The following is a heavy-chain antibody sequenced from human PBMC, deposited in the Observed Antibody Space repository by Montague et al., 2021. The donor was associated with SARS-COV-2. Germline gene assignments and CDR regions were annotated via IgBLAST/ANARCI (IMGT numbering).Heavy chain of an antibody. D-gene: IGHD3-9*01. CDR3: ARVRVPYYDILTGYYFEGSDAFDI. CDR1: GGSISSYY. V-gene: IGHV4-59*12. CDR2: IYYSGST. J-gene: IGHJ3*02. Sequence: SETLSLTCTVSGGSISSYYWSWIRQPPGKGLEWIGYIYYSGSTNYIPSLKSRVTISVDTSKNQFSLKLSSVTAADTAVYYCARVRVPYYDILTGYYFEGSDAFDIWGQGTMVTVSS.